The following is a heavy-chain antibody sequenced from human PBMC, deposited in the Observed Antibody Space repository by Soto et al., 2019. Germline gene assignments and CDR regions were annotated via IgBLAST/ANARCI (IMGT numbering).Heavy chain of an antibody. CDR2: IWYDGSNK. D-gene: IGHD6-13*01. CDR3: ARDFRAAGPTGFDY. Sequence: GGSLRLSCAASGFTFSSYGMHWVRQAPGKGLEWVAVIWYDGSNKYYADSVKGRFTISRDNSKNTLYLQMNSLRAEDTAVYYCARDFRAAGPTGFDYWGQGTLVTVSS. V-gene: IGHV3-33*01. CDR1: GFTFSSYG. J-gene: IGHJ4*02.